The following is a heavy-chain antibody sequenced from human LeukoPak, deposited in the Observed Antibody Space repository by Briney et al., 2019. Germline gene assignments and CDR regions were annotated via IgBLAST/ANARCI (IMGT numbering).Heavy chain of an antibody. CDR1: GFTFSSYW. J-gene: IGHJ4*02. Sequence: GGSLRLSCAASGFTFSSYWMHWVRQAPGKGLVWVSRINSDGSSSSYADSVKGRFTISRDNAKNTLYLQMNSLRAEDTAVYYCARYNWNSAPFDYWGQGTLVTVSS. CDR3: ARYNWNSAPFDY. CDR2: INSDGSSS. D-gene: IGHD1-20*01. V-gene: IGHV3-74*01.